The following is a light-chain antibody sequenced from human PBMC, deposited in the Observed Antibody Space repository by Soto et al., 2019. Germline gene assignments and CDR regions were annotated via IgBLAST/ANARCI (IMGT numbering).Light chain of an antibody. CDR1: QSVSIN. J-gene: IGKJ5*01. V-gene: IGKV3-15*01. CDR3: QTYNNWPL. CDR2: GAS. Sequence: EIVMTQSPGTLSVSPGERATLSCRASQSVSINLAWYQRKPGQAPRLLIYGASTRATGIPARFSGSGSGTEFTLTISSLQSEDVAVYYCQTYNNWPLFGQGTRLEIK.